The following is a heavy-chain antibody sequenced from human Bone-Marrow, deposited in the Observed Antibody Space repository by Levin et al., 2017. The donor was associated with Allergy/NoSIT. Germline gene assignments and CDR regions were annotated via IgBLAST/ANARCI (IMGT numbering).Heavy chain of an antibody. V-gene: IGHV4-39*01. CDR2: IFVGGPT. Sequence: PSETLSLTCSVSGDSISSSSYYWAWIRQPPGKGLEWIGSIFVGGPTYSNSSLKTRVTIVGDASNNQFSLNLRSVTPADTAVYYCARAWIQLGYFDPWGQGIVVTVSS. D-gene: IGHD5-18*01. CDR1: GDSISSSSYY. J-gene: IGHJ5*02. CDR3: ARAWIQLGYFDP.